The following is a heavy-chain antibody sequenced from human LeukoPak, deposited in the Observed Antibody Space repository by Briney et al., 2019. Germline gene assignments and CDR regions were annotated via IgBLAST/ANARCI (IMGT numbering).Heavy chain of an antibody. V-gene: IGHV1-2*02. CDR1: GYTFTGYY. CDR3: ARERYGSGTNSDLDY. Sequence: GASVKVSCNASGYTFTGYYMHWVRQALGQGLEWMGWINPNSGGTKYAQNFQGRVTMTRDTSISRAYMEMSRLTSDDTAVYYCARERYGSGTNSDLDYWGQGTLVTVSS. D-gene: IGHD3-10*01. J-gene: IGHJ4*02. CDR2: INPNSGGT.